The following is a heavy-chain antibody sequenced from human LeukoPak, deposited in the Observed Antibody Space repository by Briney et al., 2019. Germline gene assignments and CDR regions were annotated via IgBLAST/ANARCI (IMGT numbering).Heavy chain of an antibody. CDR2: INPSGGST. CDR1: GGTFSSYA. Sequence: GASVKVSCKASGGTFSSYAISWVRQAPGQGLEWMGIINPSGGSTSYAQKFQGRVTMTRDTSTSTVYMELSSLRSEDTAVYYCARRAAVMVHPFDYWGQGTLVTVSS. D-gene: IGHD2-8*01. J-gene: IGHJ4*02. CDR3: ARRAAVMVHPFDY. V-gene: IGHV1-46*01.